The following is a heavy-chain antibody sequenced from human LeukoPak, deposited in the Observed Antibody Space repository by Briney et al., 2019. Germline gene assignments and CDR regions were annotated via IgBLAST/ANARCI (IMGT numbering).Heavy chain of an antibody. V-gene: IGHV4-38-2*01. CDR1: GYSISSGYY. CDR2: IYHSGST. D-gene: IGHD3-3*01. Sequence: PSETLSLTCAVSGYSISSGYYWGWIRQPPGKGLEWIGSIYHSGSTYYNPSLKSRVTISVDTSKNQFSLKLSSVTAADTAVYYCARHQAIFGTDFDYWGQGTLVTVSS. J-gene: IGHJ4*02. CDR3: ARHQAIFGTDFDY.